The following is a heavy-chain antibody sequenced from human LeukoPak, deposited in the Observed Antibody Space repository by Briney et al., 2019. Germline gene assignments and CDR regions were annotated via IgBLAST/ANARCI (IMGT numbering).Heavy chain of an antibody. J-gene: IGHJ3*02. CDR3: ARETGVDGSGDGFDI. D-gene: IGHD5-24*01. CDR2: ISSSGSSV. V-gene: IGHV3-48*03. CDR1: GFTFSSYE. Sequence: PGGSLRLSCAASGFTFSSYEMNWVRQAPGKGLEWVSYISSSGSSVYYADAVKGRFTISRGNAKNSLYLQMNSLRAEDTAVYYCARETGVDGSGDGFDIWGQGTMVTVSS.